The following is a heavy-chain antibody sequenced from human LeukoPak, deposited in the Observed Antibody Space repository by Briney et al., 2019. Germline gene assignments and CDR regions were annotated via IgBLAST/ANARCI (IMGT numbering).Heavy chain of an antibody. Sequence: ASVKVSCKASGYTFTGYYMHWARQAPGQGLEWMGWINPNSGGTNYAQKFQGRVTMTRDTSISTAYMELSRLRSDDTAVYYCARGAWFGELSMDVWGKGTTVTISS. CDR1: GYTFTGYY. D-gene: IGHD3-10*01. J-gene: IGHJ6*03. CDR2: INPNSGGT. CDR3: ARGAWFGELSMDV. V-gene: IGHV1-2*02.